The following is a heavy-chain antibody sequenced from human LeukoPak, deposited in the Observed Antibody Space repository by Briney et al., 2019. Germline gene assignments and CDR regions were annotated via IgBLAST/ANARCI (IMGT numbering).Heavy chain of an antibody. CDR1: GYTFTSYG. J-gene: IGHJ4*02. CDR2: ISAYNANT. CDR3: AREQWLNPFDY. V-gene: IGHV1-18*01. D-gene: IGHD6-19*01. Sequence: ASVKVSCTASGYTFTSYGITWVRQAPGQGLEWMGWISAYNANTNYAQKLQGRVTMTTDTSTSTAYMELRSLRSDDTAVYYCAREQWLNPFDYWGQGTLVTVPS.